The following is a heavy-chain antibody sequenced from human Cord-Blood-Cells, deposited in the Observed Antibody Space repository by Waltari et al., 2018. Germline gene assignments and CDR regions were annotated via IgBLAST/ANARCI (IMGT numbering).Heavy chain of an antibody. CDR1: GFPVSSNY. D-gene: IGHD3-10*01. CDR3: ARSRGGSSSGSWHYFDY. CDR2: IYSGGST. V-gene: IGHV3-66*01. J-gene: IGHJ4*02. Sequence: EVQLVESGGGLVQPGGSLRLSCEASGFPVSSNYMIWVRQAQGKGLEWVSVIYSGGSTYYADSVKGRFTISRDNSKNTLYLQMNSLRAEDTAVYYCARSRGGSSSGSWHYFDYWGQGTLVTVSS.